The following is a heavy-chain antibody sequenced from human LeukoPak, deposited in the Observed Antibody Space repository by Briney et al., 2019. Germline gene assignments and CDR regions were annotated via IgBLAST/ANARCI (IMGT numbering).Heavy chain of an antibody. CDR2: IYSGGST. D-gene: IGHD3-16*02. CDR1: GFSFSSYD. Sequence: GGSLRLSCAASGFSFSSYDMSWVRQAPGKGLEWVSVIYSGGSTYYADSVKGRFTISRDNSKNTLYLQMNSLRAEDTAVYYCASARPGGVIRPFDYWGQGTLVTVSS. J-gene: IGHJ4*02. CDR3: ASARPGGVIRPFDY. V-gene: IGHV3-66*01.